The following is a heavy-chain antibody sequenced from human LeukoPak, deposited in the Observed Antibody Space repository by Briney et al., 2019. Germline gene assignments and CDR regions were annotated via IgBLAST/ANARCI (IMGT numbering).Heavy chain of an antibody. CDR1: GGSISSGGYY. D-gene: IGHD2-15*01. Sequence: SETLSLTCTVSGGSISSGGYYWSWIRQPPGKGLEWIGYIYHSGSTYYNPSLKSRVTISVDRSKNQFSLKLSSVTAADTAVYYCARLYCSGGSCYYADNWGQGTLVTVSS. CDR2: IYHSGST. CDR3: ARLYCSGGSCYYADN. V-gene: IGHV4-30-2*01. J-gene: IGHJ4*02.